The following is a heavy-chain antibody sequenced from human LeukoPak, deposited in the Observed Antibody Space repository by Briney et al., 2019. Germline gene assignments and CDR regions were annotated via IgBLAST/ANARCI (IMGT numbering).Heavy chain of an antibody. CDR3: ARGYYDSLVTPYYFDY. D-gene: IGHD3-22*01. CDR1: GGTFSTYA. V-gene: IGHV1-69*01. Sequence: SVKVSCKPSGGTFSTYAISWVRQAPGQGLQWMGGIIPIFDTARYAQRFQGRVTITADDSTSTAYMELSSLRSEDTAVYYCARGYYDSLVTPYYFDYWGQGTLVTVSS. J-gene: IGHJ4*02. CDR2: IIPIFDTA.